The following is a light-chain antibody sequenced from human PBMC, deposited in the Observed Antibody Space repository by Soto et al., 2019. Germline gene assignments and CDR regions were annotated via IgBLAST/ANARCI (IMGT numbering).Light chain of an antibody. CDR1: QSVSSSY. Sequence: EIVLTQSPGTLSLSPGERATLSCRASQSVSSSYLAWYQQKPGQAPRLLIYGASSRATGIPDRFSGSGSGTDFTLTISRLEPEDFAVYFCQRYAGSPRTFGQGTKVEIK. J-gene: IGKJ1*01. CDR3: QRYAGSPRT. CDR2: GAS. V-gene: IGKV3-20*01.